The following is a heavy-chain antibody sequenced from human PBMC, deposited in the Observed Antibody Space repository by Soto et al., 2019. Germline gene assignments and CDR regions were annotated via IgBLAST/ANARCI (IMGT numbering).Heavy chain of an antibody. Sequence: GGSLRLSCAASGFTFSTYVMKWVRQAPGKGVEWASAITATGSATYYADSVKGRFTISRDNSKNTLYLQMNSLRAEDTAVYYCAKSEHRDGYNYFPYWGLGTLVTVSS. CDR1: GFTFSTYV. CDR2: ITATGSAT. CDR3: AKSEHRDGYNYFPY. J-gene: IGHJ4*02. V-gene: IGHV3-23*01. D-gene: IGHD5-12*01.